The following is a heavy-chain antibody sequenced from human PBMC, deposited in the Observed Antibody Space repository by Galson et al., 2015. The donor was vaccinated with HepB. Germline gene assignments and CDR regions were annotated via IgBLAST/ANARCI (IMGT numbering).Heavy chain of an antibody. D-gene: IGHD3-10*01. Sequence: SLRLSCAASGFTFSSYSMNWVRQAPGKGLEWVSYISSSSSTIYYADSVKGRFTISRDNAKNSLYLQMNSLRAEDTAVYYCARGEGLRWLGESQKYYFDYWGQGTLVTVSS. J-gene: IGHJ4*02. CDR3: ARGEGLRWLGESQKYYFDY. CDR2: ISSSSSTI. CDR1: GFTFSSYS. V-gene: IGHV3-48*01.